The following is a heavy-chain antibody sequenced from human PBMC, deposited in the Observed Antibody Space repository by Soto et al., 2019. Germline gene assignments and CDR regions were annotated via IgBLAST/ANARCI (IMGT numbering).Heavy chain of an antibody. D-gene: IGHD2-15*01. J-gene: IGHJ5*02. CDR1: GACISCSSSF. V-gene: IGHV4-39*02. CDR2: MYDSGNT. Sequence: ETRPLPWNNPGACISCSSSFTSWSRQPPGDGLEWIGTMYDSGNTQYKSSLKSRVSISADMSKNHFSLRLSSVTSADTAVYYCARRDCSGGSCYRPLYSSFDLWGQGTLVTGSS. CDR3: ARRDCSGGSCYRPLYSSFDL.